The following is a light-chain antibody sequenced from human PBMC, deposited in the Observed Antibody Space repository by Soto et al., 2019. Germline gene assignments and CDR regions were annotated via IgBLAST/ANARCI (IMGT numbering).Light chain of an antibody. V-gene: IGKV3-11*01. CDR2: DAS. CDR1: QSISNF. J-gene: IGKJ3*01. Sequence: EIVLTQSPATVSLSRGDRATLSCRASQSISNFLAWYQQKPGQAPRLLVYDASVRATGIPDRFSGSGSGTDFTLTISRLEPEDFAMYYCQQRSNWPPFTFGPGTKVDIK. CDR3: QQRSNWPPFT.